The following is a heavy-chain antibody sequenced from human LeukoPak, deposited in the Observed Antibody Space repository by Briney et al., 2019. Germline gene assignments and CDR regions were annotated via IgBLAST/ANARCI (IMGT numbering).Heavy chain of an antibody. CDR1: GFTFSSHS. V-gene: IGHV3-21*01. Sequence: PGRSLRLSCAASGFTFSSHSMNWVRQTPEKGLEWVSSISGDSHHIFYRDSVKGRFTISRDNAENSVYLQMNSLRAEDTAVYYCASFETRGTGDFDYWGQGTLVTVSS. D-gene: IGHD3/OR15-3a*01. J-gene: IGHJ4*02. CDR2: ISGDSHHI. CDR3: ASFETRGTGDFDY.